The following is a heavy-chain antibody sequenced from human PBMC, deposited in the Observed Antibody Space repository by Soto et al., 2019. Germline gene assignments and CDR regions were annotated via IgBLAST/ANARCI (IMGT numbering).Heavy chain of an antibody. CDR3: ARHLSVRGVFDF. J-gene: IGHJ4*02. V-gene: IGHV4-59*08. D-gene: IGHD3-10*01. Sequence: QVQLQESGPGLVKPSETLSLTCTVSGDFNTNFYWSWIRQSPGKGLEWMGFIYSSGSTRYNPSLKSRITMSLDTSKNQFSRRLSSVAAADTDVYYCARHLSVRGVFDFWGQGTQVTVSS. CDR1: GDFNTNFY. CDR2: IYSSGST.